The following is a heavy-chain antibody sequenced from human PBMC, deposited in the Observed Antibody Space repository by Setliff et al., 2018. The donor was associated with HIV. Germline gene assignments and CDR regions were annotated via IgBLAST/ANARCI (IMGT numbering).Heavy chain of an antibody. CDR1: GYRFTSYW. CDR3: ARQGVGVSAVMAEMDDNGAYV. D-gene: IGHD2-2*01. V-gene: IGHV5-51*01. J-gene: IGHJ6*02. Sequence: GESLKISCQGSGYRFTSYWIAWVRQMPGKGLEWMGIIYPGDSDTRYSPSFQGQVTISVDKSITTAYLQWSSLKASDTAMYYCARQGVGVSAVMAEMDDNGAYVWGQGTTVTVSS. CDR2: IYPGDSDT.